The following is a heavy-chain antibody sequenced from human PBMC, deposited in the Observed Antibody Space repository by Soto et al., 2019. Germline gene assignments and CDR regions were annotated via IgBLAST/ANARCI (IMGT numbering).Heavy chain of an antibody. CDR1: GFTFSSYA. CDR3: ARDGPDYYGSGSWISGFDY. D-gene: IGHD3-10*01. CDR2: ISYDGSNK. J-gene: IGHJ4*02. V-gene: IGHV3-30-3*01. Sequence: GGSLRLSCAASGFTFSSYAMHWVRQAPGKGLEWVAVISYDGSNKYYADSVKGRFTISRDNSKNTLYLQMNSLRAEDTAVYYCARDGPDYYGSGSWISGFDYWGQGTLVTVSS.